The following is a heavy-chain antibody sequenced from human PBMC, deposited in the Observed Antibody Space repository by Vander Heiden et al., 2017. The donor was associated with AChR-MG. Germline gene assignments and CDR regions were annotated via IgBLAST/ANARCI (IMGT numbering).Heavy chain of an antibody. J-gene: IGHJ6*03. CDR1: GGSISSYY. D-gene: IGHD3-10*01. CDR3: ARHKQDMVRAYYMDV. CDR2: IYTSGST. Sequence: QVQLQESGPGLVKPSETLSLTCTVPGGSISSYYWSWIRQPAGKGLEWIGRIYTSGSTNYNPSLKSRVTMSVDTSKNQFSLKLSSVTAADTAVYYCARHKQDMVRAYYMDVWGKGTTVTVSS. V-gene: IGHV4-4*07.